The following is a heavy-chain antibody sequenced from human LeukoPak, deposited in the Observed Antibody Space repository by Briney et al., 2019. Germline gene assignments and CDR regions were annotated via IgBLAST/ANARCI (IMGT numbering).Heavy chain of an antibody. Sequence: SETLSLTCTVSGXSISSDHGNWIRQPPGKGLEWIGCIFYSGRTYYNPSLKSRVTISVDMSKSQFSLRLTSVTAADTAVYYCARKNDFDIWGQGTLVTVSS. CDR2: IFYSGRT. D-gene: IGHD2/OR15-2a*01. CDR1: GXSISSDH. CDR3: ARKNDFDI. V-gene: IGHV4-59*01. J-gene: IGHJ3*02.